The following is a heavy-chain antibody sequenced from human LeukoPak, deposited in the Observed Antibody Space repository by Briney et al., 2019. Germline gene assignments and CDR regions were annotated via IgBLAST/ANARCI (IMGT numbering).Heavy chain of an antibody. CDR1: GFTFSSYG. Sequence: PGGSLRLSCTASGFTFSSYGMNWVRQAPGKGLEWVSSIGSSPSYISYADSVKGRFTISRDNAKGSIDLQMSSLRAEDTPVYCCARHTRYNHDYSGRYGLDVWGQGTTVTVSS. J-gene: IGHJ6*02. CDR3: ARHTRYNHDYSGRYGLDV. V-gene: IGHV3-21*01. CDR2: IGSSPSYI. D-gene: IGHD5-12*01.